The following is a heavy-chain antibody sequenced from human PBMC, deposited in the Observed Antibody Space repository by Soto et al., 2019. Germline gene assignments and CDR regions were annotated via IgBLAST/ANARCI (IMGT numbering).Heavy chain of an antibody. CDR1: GYTFTSYG. Sequence: ASVKVSCKASGYTFTSYGISWVRQAPGQGLEWMGWISAYNGNTNYAQKLQGRVTMTTDTSTSTAYMELRSLRSDDTVVYYCARNKKYQLPQYALDIWGQGTMVTVSS. CDR2: ISAYNGNT. J-gene: IGHJ3*02. D-gene: IGHD2-2*01. CDR3: ARNKKYQLPQYALDI. V-gene: IGHV1-18*01.